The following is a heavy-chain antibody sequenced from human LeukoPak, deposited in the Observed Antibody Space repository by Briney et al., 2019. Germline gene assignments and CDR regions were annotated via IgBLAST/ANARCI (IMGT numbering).Heavy chain of an antibody. Sequence: SVKVSCKASGYTFSSYDINWVRQAPGQGLEWMGGIIPIFGTANYAQKFQGRVTITADKSTSTAYMELSSLRSEDTAVYYCARARHYGDYSAFDIWGQGTMVTVSS. D-gene: IGHD4-17*01. CDR1: GYTFSSYD. V-gene: IGHV1-69*06. CDR2: IIPIFGTA. CDR3: ARARHYGDYSAFDI. J-gene: IGHJ3*02.